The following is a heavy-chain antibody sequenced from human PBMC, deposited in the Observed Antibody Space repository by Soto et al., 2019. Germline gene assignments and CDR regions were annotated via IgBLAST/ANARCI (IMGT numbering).Heavy chain of an antibody. D-gene: IGHD6-13*01. V-gene: IGHV3-33*01. Sequence: PGGSLRLSCAASGFTFSSYGMHWVRQAPGKGLEWVAVIWYDGSNKYYADSVKGRFTISRDNSKNTLYLQMNSLRAEDTAVYYCARNCLYSSSWYAYYYMDVWGKGTTVTVSS. CDR2: IWYDGSNK. CDR1: GFTFSSYG. J-gene: IGHJ6*03. CDR3: ARNCLYSSSWYAYYYMDV.